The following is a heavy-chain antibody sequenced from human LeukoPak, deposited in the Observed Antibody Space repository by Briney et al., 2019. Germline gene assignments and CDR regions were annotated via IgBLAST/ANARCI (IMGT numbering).Heavy chain of an antibody. CDR1: GFTFDDYA. CDR3: ARHAVAGTPDAFDI. Sequence: GGSLRLSCAASGFTFDDYAMHWVRQAPGKGLEWVSGISWNSGSIGYADSVKGRFTISRDNAKNSLYLRMNSLRAEDTALYYCARHAVAGTPDAFDIWGQGTMVTVSS. CDR2: ISWNSGSI. D-gene: IGHD6-19*01. V-gene: IGHV3-9*01. J-gene: IGHJ3*02.